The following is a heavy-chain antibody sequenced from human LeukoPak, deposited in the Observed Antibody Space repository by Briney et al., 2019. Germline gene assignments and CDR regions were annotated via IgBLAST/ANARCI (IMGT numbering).Heavy chain of an antibody. CDR3: AREKMAAAGYNWFDP. V-gene: IGHV4-34*01. CDR2: INHSGST. CDR1: GGSFSGYY. J-gene: IGHJ5*02. D-gene: IGHD6-13*01. Sequence: SETLSLTSAVYGGSFSGYYWSWIRQPPGKGLEWIGEINHSGSTNYNPSLKSRVTISVDTSKNQFSLKLSSVTAADTAVYYCAREKMAAAGYNWFDPWGQGTLVTVSS.